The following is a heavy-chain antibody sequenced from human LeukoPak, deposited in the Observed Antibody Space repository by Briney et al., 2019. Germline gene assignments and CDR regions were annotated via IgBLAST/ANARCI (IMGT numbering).Heavy chain of an antibody. V-gene: IGHV4-34*01. CDR2: INHSGST. J-gene: IGHJ4*02. CDR3: ARGMEVGYCSGGSCYSPLDY. CDR1: GGSFSGNY. Sequence: SETLSLTCAVYGGSFSGNYWSWVRQSPGKGLEWIGEINHSGSTNYNPSLKSRVTISVDTSKNQFSLKLSSVTAADTAVYYCARGMEVGYCSGGSCYSPLDYWGQGTLVTVSS. D-gene: IGHD2-15*01.